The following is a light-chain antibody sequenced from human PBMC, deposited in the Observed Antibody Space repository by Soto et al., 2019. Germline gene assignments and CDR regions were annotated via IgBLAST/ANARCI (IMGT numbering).Light chain of an antibody. CDR1: QSVLYSANNENY. CDR3: QQYYTTPRA. V-gene: IGKV4-1*01. CDR2: WAS. J-gene: IGKJ1*01. Sequence: DIVMTQSPASLAVSLGERATINCKSSQSVLYSANNENYLAWYQQKPGHPPKLLIYWASTRESGVPDRFSGSGSRTDFTLTISSLQAEDVALYYCQQYYTTPRAFGQGTKVDIK.